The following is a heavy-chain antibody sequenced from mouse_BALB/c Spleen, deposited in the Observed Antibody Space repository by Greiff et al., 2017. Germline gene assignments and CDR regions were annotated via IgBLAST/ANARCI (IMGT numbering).Heavy chain of an antibody. J-gene: IGHJ4*01. CDR1: GFSLTSYG. V-gene: IGHV2-9*02. CDR3: ARDRGTTVVATGAMDY. Sequence: VQLVESGPGLVAPSQSLSITCTVSGFSLTSYGVHWVRQPPGKGLEWLGVIWAGGSTNYNSALMSRLSISKDNSKSQVFLKMNSLQTDDTAMYYCARDRGTTVVATGAMDYWGQGTSVTVSS. D-gene: IGHD1-1*01. CDR2: IWAGGST.